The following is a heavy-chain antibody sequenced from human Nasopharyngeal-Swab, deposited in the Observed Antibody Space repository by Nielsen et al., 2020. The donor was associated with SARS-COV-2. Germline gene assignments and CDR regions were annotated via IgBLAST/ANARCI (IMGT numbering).Heavy chain of an antibody. V-gene: IGHV4-59*01. CDR2: MYYSGST. D-gene: IGHD3-9*01. J-gene: IGHJ6*02. Sequence: SETLSLTCTVSGGSISSYYWSWIRQPPGKGLEWIGSMYYSGSTKYNPSLKSRVTISVDRSKNQFTLRLSSVTAADTAVYYCARRHFDSLYGMDVWGQGTTVTVSS. CDR1: GGSISSYY. CDR3: ARRHFDSLYGMDV.